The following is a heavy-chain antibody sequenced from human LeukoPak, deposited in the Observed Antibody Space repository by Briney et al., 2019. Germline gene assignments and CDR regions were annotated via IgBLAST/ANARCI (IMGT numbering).Heavy chain of an antibody. V-gene: IGHV3-11*01. CDR2: ISSSGTTI. CDR1: GGSFSDYY. D-gene: IGHD6-25*01. CDR3: ARSIAAADGGVYYYMDV. J-gene: IGHJ6*03. Sequence: LSLTCAVYGGSFSDYYMSWIRQAPGKGLEWISYISSSGTTIYYTDSVKGRLTISRDNAKNSLYLQMNSLGAEDTAVYFCARSIAAADGGVYYYMDVWGKGTTVTISS.